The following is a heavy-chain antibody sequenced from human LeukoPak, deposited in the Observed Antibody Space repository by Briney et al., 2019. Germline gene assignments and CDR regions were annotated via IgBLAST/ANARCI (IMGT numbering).Heavy chain of an antibody. J-gene: IGHJ4*02. CDR1: GFTVSNNY. V-gene: IGHV3-66*02. CDR3: ASLGDYGSFDY. CDR2: LYSGGST. Sequence: GGSLRLSCAASGFTVSNNYMSWVRQAPGKGLEWVSVLYSGGSTYYTDSVKGRFTISRDNSKNTLYLQMNSLRAEDTAVYYCASLGDYGSFDYWGQGTLVTVSS. D-gene: IGHD4-17*01.